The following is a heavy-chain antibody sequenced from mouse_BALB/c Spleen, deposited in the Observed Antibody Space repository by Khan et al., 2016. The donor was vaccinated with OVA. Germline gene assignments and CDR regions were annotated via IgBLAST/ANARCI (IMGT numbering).Heavy chain of an antibody. D-gene: IGHD1-3*01. J-gene: IGHJ3*01. V-gene: IGHV3-8*02. Sequence: EVQLQESGPSLVQPSQTLSLTCSVTGDSITSGFWSWIRKFPGNKLEYMGFMIYSGYTYYNPSLKGRFSITRHTSKHQYYLQLSSVTTGDTATYYCARSTYKYAFAYWGQGTLVTVSA. CDR2: MIYSGYT. CDR1: GDSITSGF. CDR3: ARSTYKYAFAY.